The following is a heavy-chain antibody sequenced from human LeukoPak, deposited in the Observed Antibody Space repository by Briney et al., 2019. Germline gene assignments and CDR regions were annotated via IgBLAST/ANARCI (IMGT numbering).Heavy chain of an antibody. CDR1: GFTFSSYT. Sequence: HPGGSLRLSCAASGFTFSSYTMSWVRQAPGKGLEWVSTISGSGGSTYYADSVKGRFTISRDNSKNTLYLQMNSLRAEDTAIYYCAKRPILGELLYYFDYWGQGTLVTVSS. D-gene: IGHD3-16*01. CDR3: AKRPILGELLYYFDY. V-gene: IGHV3-23*01. J-gene: IGHJ4*02. CDR2: ISGSGGST.